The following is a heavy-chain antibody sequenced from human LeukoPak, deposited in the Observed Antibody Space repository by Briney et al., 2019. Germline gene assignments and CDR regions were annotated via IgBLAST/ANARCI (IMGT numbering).Heavy chain of an antibody. CDR3: ARVGAAAISDAFDI. CDR2: ISGSGGST. V-gene: IGHV3-23*01. CDR1: GFAFSSYA. D-gene: IGHD6-13*01. J-gene: IGHJ3*02. Sequence: GGSLRLSCAASGFAFSSYAMRWVRQAPGKGLEWVSAISGSGGSTYYADSVKGRFTISRDNSKNTLYLQMNSLRAEDTAVYYCARVGAAAISDAFDIWGQGTMVTVSS.